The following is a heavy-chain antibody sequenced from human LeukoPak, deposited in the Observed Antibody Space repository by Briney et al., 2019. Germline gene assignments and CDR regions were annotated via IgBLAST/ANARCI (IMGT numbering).Heavy chain of an antibody. J-gene: IGHJ4*02. CDR1: GFTFSNYA. V-gene: IGHV3-23*01. CDR3: ATRITVSGTSRGALEY. CDR2: ISGSSTYT. D-gene: IGHD6-19*01. Sequence: GGSLRLSCTASGFTFSNYAMNWVRQAPGKGLEWVSVISGSSTYTYYVDSVKGRFTISRDNSKNTLFLQMYNLGAEDTALYYCATRITVSGTSRGALEYWGQGTLVTVSS.